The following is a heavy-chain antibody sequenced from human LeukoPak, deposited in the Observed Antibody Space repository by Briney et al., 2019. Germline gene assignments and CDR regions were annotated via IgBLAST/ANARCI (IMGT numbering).Heavy chain of an antibody. CDR1: GGSISSSSYY. D-gene: IGHD6-13*01. J-gene: IGHJ5*02. Sequence: PSETLSLTCTVSGGSISSSSYYWGWIRQPPGKGLEWIGSIYHSGSTYYNPSLKSRVTISVDTSKNQFSLKLSSVTAADTAVYYCARDPHSSSWYPNWFDPWGQGTLVTVSS. V-gene: IGHV4-39*07. CDR2: IYHSGST. CDR3: ARDPHSSSWYPNWFDP.